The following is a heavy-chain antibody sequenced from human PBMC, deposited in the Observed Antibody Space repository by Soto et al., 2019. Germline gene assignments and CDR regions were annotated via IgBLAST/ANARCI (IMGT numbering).Heavy chain of an antibody. CDR1: GGTFSSYA. V-gene: IGHV1-69*01. D-gene: IGHD2-2*01. J-gene: IGHJ5*02. CDR3: ARDLLYCSSTSCRWFDP. Sequence: QVQLVQSGAEVKKPGSSVKVSCKASGGTFSSYAISWVRQAPGQGLEWMGGIIPIFGTANYAQKFQGRVTITADESTSTAYMELSSLRSEDTAVYYCARDLLYCSSTSCRWFDPLGQGTLVTVSS. CDR2: IIPIFGTA.